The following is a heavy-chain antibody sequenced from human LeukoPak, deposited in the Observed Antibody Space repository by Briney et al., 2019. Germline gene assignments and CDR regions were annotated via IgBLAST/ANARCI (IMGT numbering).Heavy chain of an antibody. CDR1: GFTFSSYA. D-gene: IGHD2-8*01. J-gene: IGHJ4*02. CDR3: ARGKMLGPQARAYFDY. CDR2: ISSNGGST. Sequence: GGSLRLSCAASGFTFSSYAMHWVRQAPGKGLEYVSAISSNGGSTYYADSVKGRFTISRDNSKNTLYLQMGSLRAEDMAVYYCARGKMLGPQARAYFDYWGQGTLVTVSS. V-gene: IGHV3-64*02.